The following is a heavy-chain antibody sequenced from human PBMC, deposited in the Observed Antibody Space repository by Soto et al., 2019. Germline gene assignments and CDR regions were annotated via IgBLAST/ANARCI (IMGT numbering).Heavy chain of an antibody. D-gene: IGHD3-10*01. J-gene: IGHJ4*02. Sequence: SETLSLTCAVAGGSISSGGYSCSWIRQPPGKGLEWIGYINYSGKTDYNPSLESRVTFSVDTSKSQFTLKLTSVTAADTAVYYLARAESFYASGSLDSYLDYWGQGSLVTVSS. CDR2: INYSGKT. CDR1: GGSISSGGYS. V-gene: IGHV4-61*08. CDR3: ARAESFYASGSLDSYLDY.